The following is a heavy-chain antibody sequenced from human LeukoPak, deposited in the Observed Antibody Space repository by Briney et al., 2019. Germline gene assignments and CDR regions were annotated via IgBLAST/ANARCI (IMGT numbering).Heavy chain of an antibody. Sequence: SETLSLTCAVYGGSFSGYYWSWVRQPPGKGLEWIGEINHSGSTNYNPSLKSRVTISVDTSKNQFSLKLSSVTAADTAVYYRARVPYYDSSGYYYPDYWGQGTLVTVSS. CDR2: INHSGST. CDR1: GGSFSGYY. V-gene: IGHV4-34*01. CDR3: ARVPYYDSSGYYYPDY. J-gene: IGHJ4*02. D-gene: IGHD3-22*01.